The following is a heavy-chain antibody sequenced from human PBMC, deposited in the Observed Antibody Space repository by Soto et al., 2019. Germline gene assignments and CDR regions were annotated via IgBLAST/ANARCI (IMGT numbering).Heavy chain of an antibody. V-gene: IGHV3-15*01. D-gene: IGHD3-22*01. CDR1: GFTFSNAW. J-gene: IGHJ4*02. CDR2: IKSKTDGGTT. Sequence: GSLRLSCAASGFTFSNAWMSWVRQAPGKGLEWVGRIKSKTDGGTTDYAAPVKGRFTISRDDSKNTLYLQMNSLRAEDTAVYYCAKEWVYDSSGWSFDYWGQGTLVTVSS. CDR3: AKEWVYDSSGWSFDY.